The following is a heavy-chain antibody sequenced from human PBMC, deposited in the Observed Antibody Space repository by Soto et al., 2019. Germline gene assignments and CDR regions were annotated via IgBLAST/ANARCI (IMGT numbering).Heavy chain of an antibody. CDR2: ISIYSGNT. D-gene: IGHD1-1*01. CDR1: GYSFDTYG. J-gene: IGHJ4*02. V-gene: IGHV1-18*01. Sequence: QVQLVQSGAEVKKSGASVKVSCKASGYSFDTYGITWVRQAPGQGLEWLGWISIYSGNTHYAQKVQDRLTLTRDISTRTAYMELRSLRSDDTAVYYCASNWNDDRLSRFDCWGQGTLVTVSS. CDR3: ASNWNDDRLSRFDC.